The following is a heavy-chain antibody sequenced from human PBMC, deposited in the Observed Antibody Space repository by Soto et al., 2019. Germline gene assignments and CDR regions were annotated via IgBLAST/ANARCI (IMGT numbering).Heavy chain of an antibody. J-gene: IGHJ4*02. V-gene: IGHV3-7*04. CDR3: ARARADYYDSSGYPLGY. D-gene: IGHD3-22*01. CDR2: IKQDGSEK. CDR1: GFTFSNYW. Sequence: GGSLRLSCAASGFTFSNYWMSWVRQAPGKGLEWVANIKQDGSEKYYVDSVKGRFTISRDNAKNSLYLQMYSLRAEDTAVYYCARARADYYDSSGYPLGYWGQGTLVTVSS.